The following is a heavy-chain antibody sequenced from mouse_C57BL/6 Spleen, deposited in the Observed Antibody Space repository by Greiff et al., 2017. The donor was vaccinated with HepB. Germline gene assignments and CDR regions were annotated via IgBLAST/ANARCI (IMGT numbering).Heavy chain of an antibody. CDR3: ATNYYGSSQAWFAY. J-gene: IGHJ3*01. CDR2: IDPNSGGT. V-gene: IGHV1-72*01. D-gene: IGHD1-1*01. Sequence: QVQLQQPGAELVKPGASVKLSCKASGYTFTSYWMHWVKQRPGRGLEWIGRIDPNSGGTKYNEKFKSKATLTVDKPTSTAYMQLSSLTSEDSAVYYCATNYYGSSQAWFAYWGQGTLVTVSA. CDR1: GYTFTSYW.